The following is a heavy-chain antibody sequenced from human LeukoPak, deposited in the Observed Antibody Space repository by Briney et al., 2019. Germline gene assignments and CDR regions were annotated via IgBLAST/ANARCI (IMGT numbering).Heavy chain of an antibody. Sequence: GASVKVSCKASGNTFTNYAIGWVRQAPGQGLEYMGGIVPMFGSTNYAHNFQGRITITTDQSTTTAYMELSSLKSEDTAVYYCARTSHDVVVPAAMSFVWFDPWGQGTLVTVSS. D-gene: IGHD2-2*01. J-gene: IGHJ5*02. V-gene: IGHV1-69*05. CDR3: ARTSHDVVVPAAMSFVWFDP. CDR1: GNTFTNYA. CDR2: IVPMFGST.